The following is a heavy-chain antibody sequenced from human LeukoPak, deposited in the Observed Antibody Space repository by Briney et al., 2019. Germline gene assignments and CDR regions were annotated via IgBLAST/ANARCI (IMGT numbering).Heavy chain of an antibody. CDR2: ISYDGSNK. Sequence: PGRSLRLSCAASGFAFSSYGMHWVRQAPGKGLEWVAVISYDGSNKYYADSVKGRFTISRDNSKNTLYLQMNSLRAEDTAVYYCAKDWSSGWYPYYFDYWGQGTLVTVSS. D-gene: IGHD6-19*01. V-gene: IGHV3-30*18. CDR1: GFAFSSYG. J-gene: IGHJ4*02. CDR3: AKDWSSGWYPYYFDY.